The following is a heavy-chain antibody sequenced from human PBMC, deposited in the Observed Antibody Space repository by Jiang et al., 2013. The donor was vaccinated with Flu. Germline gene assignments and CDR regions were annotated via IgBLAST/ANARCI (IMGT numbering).Heavy chain of an antibody. D-gene: IGHD2-15*01. CDR1: GYTLTELS. CDR3: ATDQPAPEFWGTVVAEPMGY. V-gene: IGHV1-24*01. J-gene: IGHJ4*02. Sequence: EVKKPGASVKVSCKVSGYTLTELSMHWVRQAPGKGLEWMGGFDPEDGETIYAQKFQGRVTMTEDTSTDTAYMELSSLRSEDTAVYYCATDQPAPEFWGTVVAEPMGYWGQGTLVTVSS. CDR2: FDPEDGET.